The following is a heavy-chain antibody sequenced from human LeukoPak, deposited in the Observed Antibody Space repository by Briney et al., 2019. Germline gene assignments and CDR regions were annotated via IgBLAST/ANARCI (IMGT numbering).Heavy chain of an antibody. D-gene: IGHD4-17*01. Sequence: SETLSLTCAVYGGSFSGYYWSWIRQPPGKGLEWVGEINHSGSTNYNPSLKSRVTISVDTSKNQFSLKLSSVTAADTAVYYCARGATVTMSWFDPWGQGTLVTVSS. CDR3: ARGATVTMSWFDP. J-gene: IGHJ5*02. V-gene: IGHV4-34*01. CDR2: INHSGST. CDR1: GGSFSGYY.